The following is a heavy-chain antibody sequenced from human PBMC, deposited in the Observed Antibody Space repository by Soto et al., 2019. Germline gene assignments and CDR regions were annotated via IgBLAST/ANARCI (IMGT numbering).Heavy chain of an antibody. CDR3: AREKVGVVSGGSCYAFDI. Sequence: PSETLSLTCTVSGGSISSGDYYWSWIRQPPGKGLEWIGYIYYSGSTYYNPSLKSRVTISVDTSKNQFSLKLSSVTAADTAVYNCAREKVGVVSGGSCYAFDIWGQGTMVTVSS. D-gene: IGHD2-15*01. CDR1: GGSISSGDYY. CDR2: IYYSGST. J-gene: IGHJ3*02. V-gene: IGHV4-30-4*01.